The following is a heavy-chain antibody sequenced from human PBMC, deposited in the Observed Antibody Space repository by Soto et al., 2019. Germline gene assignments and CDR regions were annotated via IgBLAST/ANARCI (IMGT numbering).Heavy chain of an antibody. Sequence: PSETLSLTCTVSGGSISSYYWSWIRPPPGKGLEWIGYIYYSGSTNYNPSLKSRVTISVDTSKNQFSLKLSSVTAADTAMYYCARVWWYSGYEDWFDPWGQGTLVTVSS. D-gene: IGHD5-12*01. CDR3: ARVWWYSGYEDWFDP. CDR1: GGSISSYY. V-gene: IGHV4-59*01. J-gene: IGHJ5*02. CDR2: IYYSGST.